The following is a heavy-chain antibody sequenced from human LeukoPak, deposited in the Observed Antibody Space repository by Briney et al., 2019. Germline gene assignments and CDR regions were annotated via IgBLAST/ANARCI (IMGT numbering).Heavy chain of an antibody. V-gene: IGHV4-59*01. D-gene: IGHD5-18*01. J-gene: IGHJ4*02. Sequence: PSETLSLTCTVSGGSISSYYWSWIRQPPGKGLEWIGYIYYSGSTNYNPSPKSRVTISVDTSKNQFSLKLSSVTAADTAVYYCARVVRGYSYGFPDYWGQGTLVTVSS. CDR2: IYYSGST. CDR1: GGSISSYY. CDR3: ARVVRGYSYGFPDY.